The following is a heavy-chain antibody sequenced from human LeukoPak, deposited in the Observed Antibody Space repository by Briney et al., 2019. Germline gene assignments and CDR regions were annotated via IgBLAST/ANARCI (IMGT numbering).Heavy chain of an antibody. CDR3: ASIGRYSGSGFDY. J-gene: IGHJ4*02. CDR2: INHSGST. CDR1: GGSFSGYY. V-gene: IGHV4-34*01. Sequence: SETLSLTCAVYGGSFSGYYWSWIRQPPGKGLEWIGEINHSGSTNYNPSLKSRVTISVDTSKNQFSLKLSSVTAADTAVYYCASIGRYSGSGFDYWGQGTLVTVSS. D-gene: IGHD3-10*01.